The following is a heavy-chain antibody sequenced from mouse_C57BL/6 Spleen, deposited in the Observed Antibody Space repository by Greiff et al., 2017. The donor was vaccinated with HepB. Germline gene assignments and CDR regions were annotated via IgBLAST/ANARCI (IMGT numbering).Heavy chain of an antibody. V-gene: IGHV14-3*01. CDR2: IDPANGNT. J-gene: IGHJ4*01. D-gene: IGHD2-5*01. Sequence: EVQLQQSVAELVRPGASVKLSCTASGFNIKNTFMHWVKQRPEQGLEWIGRIDPANGNTKYAPKFQGKATITADTSSNTAYLQLSSLTSEDTAIYYCAGAYYSNYDDAMDYWGQGTSVTVSS. CDR3: AGAYYSNYDDAMDY. CDR1: GFNIKNTF.